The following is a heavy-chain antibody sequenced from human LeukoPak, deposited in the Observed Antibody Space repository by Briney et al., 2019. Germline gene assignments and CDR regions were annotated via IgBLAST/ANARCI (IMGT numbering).Heavy chain of an antibody. CDR1: GGSINNKY. Sequence: SETLSLTCTVSGGSINNKYWSWIRQPPEKGLESIGFIFYSGSTNYNPSLKSRVTISVDTSKNQFSLKLSSVTAADTAVYYCARGWDTAMVNFDYWGQGTLVTVSS. D-gene: IGHD5-18*01. J-gene: IGHJ4*02. CDR3: ARGWDTAMVNFDY. CDR2: IFYSGST. V-gene: IGHV4-59*01.